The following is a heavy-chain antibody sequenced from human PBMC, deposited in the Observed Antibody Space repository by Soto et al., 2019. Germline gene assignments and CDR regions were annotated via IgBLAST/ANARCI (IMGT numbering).Heavy chain of an antibody. D-gene: IGHD5-18*01. Sequence: GGSLRLSCAASGFTFSSYAMSWVRQAPGKGLEWVSAISGSGGSTYYADSVKGRFTISRDNSKNTLYLQMNSLRAEDTAVYYCAKSVDTAMVRTLADDAFDIWGQGTMVTVSS. V-gene: IGHV3-23*01. CDR1: GFTFSSYA. J-gene: IGHJ3*02. CDR3: AKSVDTAMVRTLADDAFDI. CDR2: ISGSGGST.